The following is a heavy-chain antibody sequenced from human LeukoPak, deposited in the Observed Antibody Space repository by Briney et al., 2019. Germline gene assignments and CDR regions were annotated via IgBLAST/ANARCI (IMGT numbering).Heavy chain of an antibody. J-gene: IGHJ4*02. CDR1: GFTFDDYG. CDR3: ARGALVLKDYKCDY. Sequence: PGGSLRLSCAASGFTFDDYGMSWVRQAPGKGLEWVSYISSSSSTIYYADSVKGRFTISRDNAKNSLYLQMNSLRAEDTAVYYCARGALVLKDYKCDYWGQGTLVTVSS. CDR2: ISSSSSTI. V-gene: IGHV3-48*04. D-gene: IGHD3-10*01.